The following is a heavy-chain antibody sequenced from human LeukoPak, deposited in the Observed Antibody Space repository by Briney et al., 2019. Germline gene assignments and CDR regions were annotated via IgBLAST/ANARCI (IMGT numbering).Heavy chain of an antibody. CDR2: ISSTSSVI. J-gene: IGHJ4*02. D-gene: IGHD2-2*01. CDR3: ARNLPAADY. V-gene: IGHV3-48*04. CDR1: GVAVSSSY. Sequence: GGSLRLSCAASGVAVSSSYMNWVRRAPGKGLEWVSYISSTSSVIYYADSVKGRFTISRDNAKSSLYLQMNSLRAEDTAVYYCARNLPAADYWGQGTLVTVSS.